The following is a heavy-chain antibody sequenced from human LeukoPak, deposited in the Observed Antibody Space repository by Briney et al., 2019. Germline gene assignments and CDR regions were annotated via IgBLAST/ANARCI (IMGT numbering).Heavy chain of an antibody. J-gene: IGHJ4*02. CDR2: IYTSGST. V-gene: IGHV4-4*07. CDR3: VREIPHYGIDY. D-gene: IGHD3-10*01. CDR1: GGSISSYY. Sequence: SETLSLTCTVSGGSISSYYWSWIRQPAGKGLEWIGRIYTSGSTSYNPSLESRVTMSVDTPKNQFSLRLSSVTAADTAVYFCVREIPHYGIDYWGQGTLVTVSS.